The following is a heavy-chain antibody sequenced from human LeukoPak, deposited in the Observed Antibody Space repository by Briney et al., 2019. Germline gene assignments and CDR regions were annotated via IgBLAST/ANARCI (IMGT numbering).Heavy chain of an antibody. CDR1: GFTFDDYA. D-gene: IGHD3-3*01. CDR3: AKDRSSGTFDY. CDR2: ISWNSGSI. Sequence: GGSLRLSCAASGFTFDDYAMHWVRQAPGKGLEWVSGISWNSGSIGYADSVKGRFTISRDNAKNSLYLQMNSLRAEDTALYYYAKDRSSGTFDYWGQGTLVTVSS. J-gene: IGHJ4*02. V-gene: IGHV3-9*01.